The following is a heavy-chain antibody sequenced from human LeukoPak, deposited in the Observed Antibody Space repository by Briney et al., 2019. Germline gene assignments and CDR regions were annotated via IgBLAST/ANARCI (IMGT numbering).Heavy chain of an antibody. D-gene: IGHD6-19*01. CDR3: ARATGYSSGWPPRYFDY. CDR2: ISGSGGTT. CDR1: GFTFSSYA. V-gene: IGHV3-23*01. J-gene: IGHJ4*02. Sequence: PGGSLRLSCAASGFTFSSYAMSWVRQAPGKGLEWVSGISGSGGTTYHADSVKGRFTISRDNSKNTLYLQMNSLRVEDTDVYYCARATGYSSGWPPRYFDYWGQGTLGTVSA.